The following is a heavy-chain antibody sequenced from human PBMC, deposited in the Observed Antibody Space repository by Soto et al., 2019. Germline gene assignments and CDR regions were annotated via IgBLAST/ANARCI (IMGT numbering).Heavy chain of an antibody. J-gene: IGHJ2*01. Sequence: GGSLRLSCAASGFTFSSYSMNWVRQAPGKGLEWVSSISSSSSYIYYADSVKGRFTISRDNAKNSLYLQMNSLRAEDTAVYYCARDRYCSGGSCYSLTHWYFDLRGRRTPVTVSS. V-gene: IGHV3-21*01. CDR3: ARDRYCSGGSCYSLTHWYFDL. D-gene: IGHD2-15*01. CDR1: GFTFSSYS. CDR2: ISSSSSYI.